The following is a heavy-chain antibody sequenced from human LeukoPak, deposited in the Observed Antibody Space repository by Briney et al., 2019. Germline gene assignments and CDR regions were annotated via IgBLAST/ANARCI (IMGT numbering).Heavy chain of an antibody. D-gene: IGHD3-9*01. CDR2: IYRSGDT. Sequence: SETLSLTCSVSGGPISTYYWSWIRQPAGKGLEWIGRIYRSGDTNYNTSLKSRVTMSVDTSKNQISLRLRSVTAADTAVYYCARDDFEYSVHYGMDVWGQGTTVTVSS. V-gene: IGHV4-4*07. J-gene: IGHJ6*02. CDR1: GGPISTYY. CDR3: ARDDFEYSVHYGMDV.